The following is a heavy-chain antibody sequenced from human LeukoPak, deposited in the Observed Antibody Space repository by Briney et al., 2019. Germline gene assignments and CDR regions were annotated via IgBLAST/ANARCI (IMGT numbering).Heavy chain of an antibody. J-gene: IGHJ4*02. CDR3: ARGVFGAFFDY. D-gene: IGHD3-10*01. V-gene: IGHV4-59*01. CDR2: IQDSGYT. CDR1: GGSIRSYF. Sequence: SETLSLTCSVSGGSIRSYFWSWIRQSPGKGLEWIAYIQDSGYTKYKPSLKSRVTISVDTSKNQMSLRLSSVTPADTAVYYCARGVFGAFFDYWGQGTLVTVSS.